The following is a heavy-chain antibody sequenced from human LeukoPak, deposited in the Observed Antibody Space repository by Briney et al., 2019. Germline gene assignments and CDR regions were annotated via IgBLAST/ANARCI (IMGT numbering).Heavy chain of an antibody. CDR3: ASRAYCGGDCYHPYPLQH. V-gene: IGHV4-38-2*02. J-gene: IGHJ1*01. Sequence: SETLSLTCTVSGYSISSAYYWGWIRQPPGKGLEWIGNIYHSGSTYYNPSLRSRVTISVDASKNQFSLKLSSVTAADTAVYYCASRAYCGGDCYHPYPLQHWGQGTLVTVSS. D-gene: IGHD2-21*02. CDR1: GYSISSAYY. CDR2: IYHSGST.